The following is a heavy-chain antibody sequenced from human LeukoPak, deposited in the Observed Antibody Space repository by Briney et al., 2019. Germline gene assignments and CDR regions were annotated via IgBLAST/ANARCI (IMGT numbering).Heavy chain of an antibody. CDR1: GGSINNYY. CDR2: THDSGTT. V-gene: IGHV4-4*09. J-gene: IGHJ6*02. Sequence: SETLSLTCTFSGGSINNYYWSWIRQPPGEGLEWIGYTHDSGTTNYNPSLKTRVTISVDTSKIQFSLNLTSVTAADTAVYYCARIYGYTYGHGGMDVWGQGTTVTVSS. CDR3: ARIYGYTYGHGGMDV. D-gene: IGHD5-18*01.